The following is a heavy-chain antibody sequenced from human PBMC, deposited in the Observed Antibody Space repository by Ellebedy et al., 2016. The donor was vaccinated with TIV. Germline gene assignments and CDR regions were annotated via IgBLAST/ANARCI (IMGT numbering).Heavy chain of an antibody. CDR1: GVSFSNFW. Sequence: GESLKISCAAWGVSFSNFWMSWVRQAPGKGLEWVAHIKTDGSETYYVDSVKGRFTISRENAKNALFLQMDGLRVDDSAVYYCVGFGVFNLWGQGAPVTVSS. CDR3: VGFGVFNL. V-gene: IGHV3-7*01. D-gene: IGHD3-3*01. J-gene: IGHJ5*02. CDR2: IKTDGSET.